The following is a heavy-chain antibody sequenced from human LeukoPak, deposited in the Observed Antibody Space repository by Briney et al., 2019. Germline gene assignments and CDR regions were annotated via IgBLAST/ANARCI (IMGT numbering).Heavy chain of an antibody. CDR2: IIPTLDVA. J-gene: IGHJ3*02. Sequence: SVKVSCKASGDNFSTYVITWVRQAPGQGLEWMGRIIPTLDVANFAQKFKGRVTITADRSTNTAHLELSSLRSEDTAVYYCTREGVYSPDGSGYHRHAFDMWGKGTVVIVST. CDR3: TREGVYSPDGSGYHRHAFDM. V-gene: IGHV1-69*04. D-gene: IGHD3-22*01. CDR1: GDNFSTYV.